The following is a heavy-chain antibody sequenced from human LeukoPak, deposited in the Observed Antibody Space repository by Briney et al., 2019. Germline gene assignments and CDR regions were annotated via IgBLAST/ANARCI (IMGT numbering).Heavy chain of an antibody. CDR2: INPNSGGT. CDR1: GYTFTGYY. Sequence: ASVKVSCKASGYTFTGYYMHWVRQAPGQGLEWMGRINPNSGGTNYAQKFQGRVTMTRDTSISTAYMELSRLRSDDTAVYYCARGRGVPSLYSSGPFWFDPWGQGTLVTVSS. CDR3: ARGRGVPSLYSSGPFWFDP. D-gene: IGHD6-19*01. V-gene: IGHV1-2*06. J-gene: IGHJ5*02.